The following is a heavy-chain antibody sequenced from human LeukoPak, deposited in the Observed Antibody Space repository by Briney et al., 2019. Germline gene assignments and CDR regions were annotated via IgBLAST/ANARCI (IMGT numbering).Heavy chain of an antibody. CDR3: AKATAYYDSLFDY. Sequence: GGSLRLSCAASGFTFSSHAMSWVRQAPGKGLEWVSRITGSGGSTFYTASVKGRFTISRDNSKNTLYLQMNSLRAEDTAVYYCAKATAYYDSLFDYWGQGNLVTVSS. CDR1: GFTFSSHA. J-gene: IGHJ4*02. V-gene: IGHV3-23*01. CDR2: ITGSGGST. D-gene: IGHD3-3*01.